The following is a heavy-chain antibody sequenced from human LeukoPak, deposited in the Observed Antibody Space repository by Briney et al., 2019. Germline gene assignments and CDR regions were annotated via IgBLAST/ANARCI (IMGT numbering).Heavy chain of an antibody. J-gene: IGHJ4*02. CDR3: AKAGIYDFVWGSYLVD. D-gene: IGHD3-16*01. CDR2: ISGSGGST. V-gene: IGHV3-23*01. Sequence: GGSPRLSCAACGFTFSTYGMSWVRQAPGKGLEWVSTISGSGGSTYYADSVKGRFTISRDNSKNTLYLQMNSLRAEDTAVYYCAKAGIYDFVWGSYLVDWGQGTLVTVSS. CDR1: GFTFSTYG.